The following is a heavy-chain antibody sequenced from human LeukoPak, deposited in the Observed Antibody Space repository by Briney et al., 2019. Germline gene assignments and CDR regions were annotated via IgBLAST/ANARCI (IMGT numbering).Heavy chain of an antibody. J-gene: IGHJ4*02. D-gene: IGHD3-22*01. Sequence: PGGSLRLSCAASGLILSSYVMSWVRQAAGKGLEWVSTITVSGGRTYYADSVKGRFTISGDNSKNTLYLQMNSLRAEDTAVYYCAMARLVVVQFDYWGRGTLVTVSS. CDR2: ITVSGGRT. CDR3: AMARLVVVQFDY. V-gene: IGHV3-23*01. CDR1: GLILSSYV.